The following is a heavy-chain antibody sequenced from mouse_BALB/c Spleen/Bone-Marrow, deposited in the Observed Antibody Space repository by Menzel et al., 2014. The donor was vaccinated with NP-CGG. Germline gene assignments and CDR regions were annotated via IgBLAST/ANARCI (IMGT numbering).Heavy chain of an antibody. J-gene: IGHJ3*01. CDR3: APYYYGRWFAN. CDR1: GFNIKDTY. CDR2: IDPANGNI. D-gene: IGHD1-1*01. Sequence: QLQQSGAELVKPGASVKLSCTASGFNIKDTYMHWVKQRPEQGLEWIGRIDPANGNIKYDPKFQGKATITADTSSNTAYLQLSSLTSEDTAVYCCAPYYYGRWFANWGQGTLVTVSA. V-gene: IGHV14-3*02.